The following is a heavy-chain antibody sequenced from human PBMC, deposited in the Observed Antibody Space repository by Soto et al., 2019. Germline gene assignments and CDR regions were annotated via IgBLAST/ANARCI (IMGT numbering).Heavy chain of an antibody. CDR2: ISYDGSNK. Sequence: GGSLRLSCAASGFTFSIYAMHWVRQAPGKGLEWVAVISYDGSNKYYADSVKGRFTISRDNSKNTLYLQMNSLRAEDTAVYYCARAYXASYSSSSAYYYYGMDVWGQGTTVSVSS. D-gene: IGHD6-6*01. CDR3: ARAYXASYSSSSAYYYYGMDV. CDR1: GFTFSIYA. V-gene: IGHV3-30-3*01. J-gene: IGHJ6*02.